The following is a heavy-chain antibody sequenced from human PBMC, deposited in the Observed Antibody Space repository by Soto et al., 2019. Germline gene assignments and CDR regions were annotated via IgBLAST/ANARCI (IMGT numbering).Heavy chain of an antibody. D-gene: IGHD3-10*01. CDR2: IIPIFGTA. V-gene: IGHV1-69*05. Sequence: SVKVSCKASGGTFSSYAISWVRQAPGQGLEWMGGIIPIFGTANYAQKFQGRVTITTDESTSTAYMELSGLRSEDTAVYYCARDPIQYSYGSGSPLAGDYCYYGMDVWGQGTTVTVSS. CDR1: GGTFSSYA. J-gene: IGHJ6*02. CDR3: ARDPIQYSYGSGSPLAGDYCYYGMDV.